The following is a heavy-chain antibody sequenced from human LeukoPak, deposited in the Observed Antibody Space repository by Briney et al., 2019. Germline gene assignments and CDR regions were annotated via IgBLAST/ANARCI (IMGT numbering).Heavy chain of an antibody. CDR3: SKDHKFSGYDNYFDY. D-gene: IGHD5-12*01. Sequence: GGSLRLSCAASGFTFSSFAMSWVRLAPGKGLEWVSSISGSGGSTNYADSVKGRFTIYRDNSKNTMHLQMNSLTADDTAVYYCSKDHKFSGYDNYFDYWGQGTLVTVSS. CDR1: GFTFSSFA. J-gene: IGHJ4*02. CDR2: ISGSGGST. V-gene: IGHV3-23*01.